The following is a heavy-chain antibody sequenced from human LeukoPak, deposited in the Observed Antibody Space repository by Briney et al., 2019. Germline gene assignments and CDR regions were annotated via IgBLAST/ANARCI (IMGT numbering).Heavy chain of an antibody. CDR2: ISSSGSTL. CDR1: GFTFSDYY. D-gene: IGHD3-10*01. J-gene: IGHJ4*02. Sequence: PGGSLRLSCAASGFTFSDYYMSWIRQAPGKGLEWVSYISSSGSTLYYADSVKGRFTISRDNAKNSLYLQMNSLRAEDTAVYYCARDPRHYGSGSYYRGFDYWGQGTLVTVSS. CDR3: ARDPRHYGSGSYYRGFDY. V-gene: IGHV3-11*04.